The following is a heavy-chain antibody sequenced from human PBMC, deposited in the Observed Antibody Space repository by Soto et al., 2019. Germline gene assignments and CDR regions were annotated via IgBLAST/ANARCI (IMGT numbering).Heavy chain of an antibody. V-gene: IGHV4-31*03. D-gene: IGHD3-22*01. CDR1: GGSISSGGYH. CDR3: ARDNNYDSSGWTYYFAY. Sequence: QVQLQESGPGLVKPSQTLSLTCTVSGGSISSGGYHWTWIRQHPGKGLEWIGYIYYSGSTYYNPSLKSRVTISVDTSKIQFSLKLSSVTAADTAVYYCARDNNYDSSGWTYYFAYWGQGTLVTVSS. CDR2: IYYSGST. J-gene: IGHJ4*02.